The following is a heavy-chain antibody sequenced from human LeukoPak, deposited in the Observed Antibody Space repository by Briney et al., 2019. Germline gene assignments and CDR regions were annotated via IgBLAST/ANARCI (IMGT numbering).Heavy chain of an antibody. Sequence: GGSLRLFCAASGFTFSNAWMTWVRQAPGKGLAWVGRILRKTDGGTTDYAAPVKGRFSISRDDSKNTLYLQMNSLKTEDTAVYYCSTDSYDLWGHGTLVLVSS. CDR3: STDSYDL. J-gene: IGHJ4*01. CDR2: ILRKTDGGTT. V-gene: IGHV3-15*01. CDR1: GFTFSNAW. D-gene: IGHD3/OR15-3a*01.